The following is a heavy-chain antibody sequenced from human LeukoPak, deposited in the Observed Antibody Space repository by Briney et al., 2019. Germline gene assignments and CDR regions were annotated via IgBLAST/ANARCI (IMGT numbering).Heavy chain of an antibody. D-gene: IGHD2-21*02. CDR1: GFSFRNFS. V-gene: IGHV3-21*01. Sequence: GGSLRLSCAASGFSFRNFSMILVRQAPGKGLQWVSYISRRSSYIYYADSLRGRFTIARDNAKNSLFLQMNNLRAEDTAVYSCARASLRFGSRQDAFDLWGQGTMVTVSS. J-gene: IGHJ3*01. CDR3: ARASLRFGSRQDAFDL. CDR2: ISRRSSYI.